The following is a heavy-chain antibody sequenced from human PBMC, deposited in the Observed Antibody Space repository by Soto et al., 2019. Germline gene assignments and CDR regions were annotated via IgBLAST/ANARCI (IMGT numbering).Heavy chain of an antibody. J-gene: IGHJ4*02. CDR1: GFSFSSSS. CDR3: AKDKGERSFDY. D-gene: IGHD3-16*01. Sequence: PWGSLRLSWAASGFSFSSSSMNCVLQAPGKGLEWISYIGHRSGATYYADSVRGRFSISRDNAKSSVYLQMNSLKDEDTAVYYCAKDKGERSFDYWGQGTLVTVSS. CDR2: IGHRSGAT. V-gene: IGHV3-48*02.